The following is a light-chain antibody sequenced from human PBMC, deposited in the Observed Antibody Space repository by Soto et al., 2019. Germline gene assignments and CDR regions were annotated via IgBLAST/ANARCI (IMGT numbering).Light chain of an antibody. CDR1: QSISIW. CDR2: GTS. J-gene: IGKJ1*01. Sequence: DIHMTQSPSTLSASVGDRVTITCRASQSISIWLAWYQQKPGRAPNLLIYGTSSLESGVPSRFSGSGSGIEFTLTISSLQPDDFATYYCQHYNDYSWTFGQGTKVEIK. CDR3: QHYNDYSWT. V-gene: IGKV1-5*03.